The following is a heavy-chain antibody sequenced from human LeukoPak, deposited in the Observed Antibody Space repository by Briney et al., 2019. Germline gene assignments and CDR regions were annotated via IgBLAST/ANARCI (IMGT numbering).Heavy chain of an antibody. V-gene: IGHV4-59*01. Sequence: SETLSLTCTVSGGSISSYYWSWIRQPPGKGLEWIGHIYGSGSTNYNLSLRSRVTLSVDTSKNQFSLKLSSVTAADTAVYYCAREGTSGTHLNWFDPWGQGTLVTVSS. D-gene: IGHD1-1*01. CDR1: GGSISSYY. J-gene: IGHJ5*02. CDR2: IYGSGST. CDR3: AREGTSGTHLNWFDP.